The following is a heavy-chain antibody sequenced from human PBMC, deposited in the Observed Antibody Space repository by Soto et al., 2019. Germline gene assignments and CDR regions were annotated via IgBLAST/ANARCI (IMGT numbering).Heavy chain of an antibody. CDR1: GYSFTSYW. D-gene: IGHD5-18*01. V-gene: IGHV5-51*01. CDR3: ARTGQLWHDDAFDI. Sequence: GESLKISCKGSGYSFTSYWIGWVRQMPGKGLEWMGIIYPGDSDTRYSPSFQGQVTISADKSISTAYLQMNSLRAEDTAVYYCARTGQLWHDDAFDIWGQGTMVTVSS. J-gene: IGHJ3*02. CDR2: IYPGDSDT.